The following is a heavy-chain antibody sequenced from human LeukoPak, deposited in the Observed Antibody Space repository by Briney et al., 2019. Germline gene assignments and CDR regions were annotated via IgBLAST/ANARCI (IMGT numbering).Heavy chain of an antibody. CDR3: ASAYQDDAFDI. J-gene: IGHJ3*02. CDR2: ISSSSSYI. V-gene: IGHV3-21*01. Sequence: PGGSLRLSCAASGFTISSYSMNWVRQAAGKGLEWVSSISSSSSYIYYADSVKGRFTISRDNAKHSLYLQMNSLRAEDTAVYYCASAYQDDAFDIWGQGTMVTVSS. CDR1: GFTISSYS. D-gene: IGHD3-16*01.